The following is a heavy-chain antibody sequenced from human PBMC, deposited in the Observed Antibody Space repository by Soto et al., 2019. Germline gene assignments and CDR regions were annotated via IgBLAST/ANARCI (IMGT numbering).Heavy chain of an antibody. V-gene: IGHV1-46*01. CDR2: INPSGGST. D-gene: IGHD2-15*01. CDR1: GYTFSIYY. Sequence: TSVKVSSKASGYTFSIYYVHRVLLAPRQGLEWMGIINPSGGSTSYAQKFQGRVTMTRDTSTSTVYMELRSLRSDDTAVYYCARAGAAPYYYYGMDVWGQGTRVTVSS. J-gene: IGHJ6*02. CDR3: ARAGAAPYYYYGMDV.